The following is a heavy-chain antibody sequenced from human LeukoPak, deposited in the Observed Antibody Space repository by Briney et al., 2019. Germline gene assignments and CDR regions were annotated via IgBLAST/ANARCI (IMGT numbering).Heavy chain of an antibody. V-gene: IGHV4-30-4*07. D-gene: IGHD3-10*01. CDR1: GGSISSGGYS. CDR3: ARDPLGESDY. Sequence: SETLSLTWAVSGGSISSGGYSWSWIRQPPGKGLEWIGYIYYSGSTYYNPSLKSRVTISVDTSKNQFSLKLSSVTAADTAVYYCARDPLGESDYWGQGTLVTVSS. CDR2: IYYSGST. J-gene: IGHJ4*02.